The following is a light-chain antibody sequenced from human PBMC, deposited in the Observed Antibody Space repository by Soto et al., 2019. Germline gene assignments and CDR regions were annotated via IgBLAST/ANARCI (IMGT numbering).Light chain of an antibody. CDR3: QQRSNWPPIT. CDR2: GAS. Sequence: EIVLTQSPGTLSLSPGERATLSCRASPSVSGSNLAWYQQKPGQAPRLVIYGASSRATGIPDRFSGSGSGTDFTLTISSLEPEDFAVYYCQQRSNWPPITFGQGTRLEIK. V-gene: IGKV3D-20*02. J-gene: IGKJ5*01. CDR1: PSVSGSN.